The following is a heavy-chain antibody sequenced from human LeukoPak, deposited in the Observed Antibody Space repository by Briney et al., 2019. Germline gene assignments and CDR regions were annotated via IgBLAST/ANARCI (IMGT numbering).Heavy chain of an antibody. CDR2: IYYSGST. V-gene: IGHV4-59*08. CDR3: ARRPVAGTGYFDY. J-gene: IGHJ4*02. CDR1: GGSISSYY. Sequence: SETLSLTCTVSGGSISSYYWSWIRQPPGKGLEWIGYIYYSGSTNYNPSLKSRVTISVDASKNQFSLKLSSVTAADTAVYYCARRPVAGTGYFDYWGQGTLVTVSS. D-gene: IGHD6-19*01.